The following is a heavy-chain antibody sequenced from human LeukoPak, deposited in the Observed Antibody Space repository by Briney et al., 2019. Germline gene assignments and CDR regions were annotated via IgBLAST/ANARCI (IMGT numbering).Heavy chain of an antibody. CDR3: ARASYCGGGCYYYFDY. Sequence: ASVKVSCKASENTFTDYYMHWVRQAPGQGLEWMGWISPNSGVTNYAQKFQGRVTMTRDTSISTAYMELSRLSSDDTAVYYCARASYCGGGCYYYFDYWGQGTLVTVSS. CDR2: ISPNSGVT. J-gene: IGHJ4*02. V-gene: IGHV1-2*02. D-gene: IGHD2-21*02. CDR1: ENTFTDYY.